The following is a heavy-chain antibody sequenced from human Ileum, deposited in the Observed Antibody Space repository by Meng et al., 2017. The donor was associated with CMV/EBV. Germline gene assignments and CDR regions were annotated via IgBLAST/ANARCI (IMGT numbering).Heavy chain of an antibody. Sequence: QVQLQESGPRLVKPSETLSLTCSVSGGSFRDYYWSWIRQPPGKGLEWIGYIYYLGNTNYNPSLKSRVTISLDTSKNQFSLKLSSVTAADTAVYYCARRHEGVPNNWLDPWGQGTLVTVSS. V-gene: IGHV4-59*08. CDR1: GGSFRDYY. CDR3: ARRHEGVPNNWLDP. D-gene: IGHD3-10*01. CDR2: IYYLGNT. J-gene: IGHJ5*02.